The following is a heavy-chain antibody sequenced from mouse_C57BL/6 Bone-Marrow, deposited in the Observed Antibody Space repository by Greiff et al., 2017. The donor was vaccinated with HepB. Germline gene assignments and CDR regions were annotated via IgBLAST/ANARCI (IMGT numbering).Heavy chain of an antibody. CDR3: ARRGPYYYGSSYGYFDV. CDR1: GYTFTDYY. D-gene: IGHD1-1*01. CDR2: INPNNGGT. V-gene: IGHV1-26*01. J-gene: IGHJ1*03. Sequence: VQLQQSGPELVKPGASVKISCKASGYTFTDYYMNWVKQSHGKSLEWIGDINPNNGGTSYNQKFKGKATLTVDKSSSTAYMELRSLTSEDSAVYYCARRGPYYYGSSYGYFDVWGTGTTVTVSS.